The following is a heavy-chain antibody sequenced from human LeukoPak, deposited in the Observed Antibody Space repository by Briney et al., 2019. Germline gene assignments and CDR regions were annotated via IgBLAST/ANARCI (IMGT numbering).Heavy chain of an antibody. Sequence: GGSLRLSCAASGFTFSSYGMHWVRQAPGKGLEWVAVISYDGSNKYDADSVKGRFTISRDNSKNTLYLQMNKLRVEDTAVYSCAKSSLRGHSLWYFDLWGRGTPVTVSS. CDR1: GFTFSSYG. D-gene: IGHD3-10*01. J-gene: IGHJ2*01. CDR3: AKSSLRGHSLWYFDL. CDR2: ISYDGSNK. V-gene: IGHV3-30*18.